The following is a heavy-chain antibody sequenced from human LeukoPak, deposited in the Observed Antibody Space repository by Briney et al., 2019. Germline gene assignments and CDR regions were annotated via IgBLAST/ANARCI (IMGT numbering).Heavy chain of an antibody. CDR2: MNPNSGNT. J-gene: IGHJ6*03. Sequence: GASVKVSCKASGYTFTSYDIDWVRQATGQGLEWMGWMNPNSGNTGYAQKFQGRVTMTRNTCISTAYMELSSLRSEDTAVYYCARSLFNWNLLYYYYYYMDVWGKGTTVTVSS. D-gene: IGHD1-20*01. CDR3: ARSLFNWNLLYYYYYYMDV. V-gene: IGHV1-8*01. CDR1: GYTFTSYD.